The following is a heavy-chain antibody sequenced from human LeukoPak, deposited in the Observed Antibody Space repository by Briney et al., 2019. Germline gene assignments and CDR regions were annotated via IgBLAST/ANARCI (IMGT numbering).Heavy chain of an antibody. V-gene: IGHV1-69*04. J-gene: IGHJ3*02. CDR1: GGTFSSYA. CDR3: ARIAASGAFDI. CDR2: IIPILGIA. Sequence: ASVKVSCKASGGTFSSYAISWVRQAPGQGLEWMGRIIPILGIANYAQKFQGRVTITADKSTSTAYMELSSLRSEDTAVYYCARIAASGAFDIWGQGTMVTVSS. D-gene: IGHD6-25*01.